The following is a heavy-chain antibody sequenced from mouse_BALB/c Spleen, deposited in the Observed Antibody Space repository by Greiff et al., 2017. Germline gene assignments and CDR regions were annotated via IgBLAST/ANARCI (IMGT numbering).Heavy chain of an antibody. Sequence: EVMLVESGGGLVQPGGSRKLSCAASGFTFSSFGMHWVRQAPEKGLEWVAYISSGSSTIYYADTVKGRFTISRDNPKNTLFLQMTSLRSEDTAMYYCARGDSGCAMDYWGQGTAVTVSS. D-gene: IGHD3-1*01. J-gene: IGHJ4*01. V-gene: IGHV5-17*02. CDR1: GFTFSSFG. CDR3: ARGDSGCAMDY. CDR2: ISSGSSTI.